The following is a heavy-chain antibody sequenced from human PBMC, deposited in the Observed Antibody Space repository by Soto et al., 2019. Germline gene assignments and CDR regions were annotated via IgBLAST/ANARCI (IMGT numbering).Heavy chain of an antibody. CDR2: IDPSDSYT. CDR1: GYSFPTYW. Sequence: EVQLVQSGGEVKKPGESLKISCKGSGYSFPTYWISWVRQMPGKGLEWMGRIDPSDSYTSYRPSFQGHVTISVDKSISTAHLQWSSLQAPDTTMYYCARHNKNADALLDYWGQGTLVTVSS. V-gene: IGHV5-10-1*03. D-gene: IGHD2-8*01. J-gene: IGHJ4*02. CDR3: ARHNKNADALLDY.